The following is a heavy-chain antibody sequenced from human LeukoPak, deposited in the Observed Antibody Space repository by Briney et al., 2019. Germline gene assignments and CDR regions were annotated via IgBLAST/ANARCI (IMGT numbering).Heavy chain of an antibody. J-gene: IGHJ4*02. CDR3: ARDTTGGWSGYFDY. CDR2: IWHDGSAE. V-gene: IGHV3-33*01. CDR1: GFTFSSHG. D-gene: IGHD6-19*01. Sequence: PGGSLRLSCAGPGFTFSSHGVHWVRQAPGKGLEWVAVIWHDGSAEFYVDSVQGRFSISRDDSKNTAYLQMDSLRVEDTALYYCARDTTGGWSGYFDYWGQGTLVTVSS.